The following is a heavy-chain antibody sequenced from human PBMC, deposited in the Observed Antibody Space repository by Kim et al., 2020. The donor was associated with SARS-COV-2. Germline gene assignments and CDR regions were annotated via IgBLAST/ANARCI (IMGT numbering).Heavy chain of an antibody. Sequence: ASVKVSCKVSGYTLTELSMHWVRQAPGKGLEWMGGFDPEDGETIYAQKFQGRVTMTEDTSTDTAYMELSSLRSEDTAVYYCATRWIQPWSSYYYYGMDVWGQGTTVTVSS. CDR1: GYTLTELS. CDR2: FDPEDGET. V-gene: IGHV1-24*01. D-gene: IGHD5-18*01. CDR3: ATRWIQPWSSYYYYGMDV. J-gene: IGHJ6*02.